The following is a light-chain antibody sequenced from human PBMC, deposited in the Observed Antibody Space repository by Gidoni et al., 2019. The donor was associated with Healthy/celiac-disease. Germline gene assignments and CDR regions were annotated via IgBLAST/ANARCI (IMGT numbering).Light chain of an antibody. CDR1: QSVLYSSNNKNY. Sequence: DIVMTQSPDSLAVSLGERATINCKSSQSVLYSSNNKNYLAWYQQKPGQPPKLLIYWASTRESGFPDLFSGSGSGTDFTLTISSLQAEDVAVYYCQQYYSTPHFXQXTKLEIK. CDR3: QQYYSTPH. J-gene: IGKJ2*01. V-gene: IGKV4-1*01. CDR2: WAS.